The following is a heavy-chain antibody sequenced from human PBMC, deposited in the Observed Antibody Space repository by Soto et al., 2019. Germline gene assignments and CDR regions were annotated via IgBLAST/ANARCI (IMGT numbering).Heavy chain of an antibody. CDR2: ISGDGLST. Sequence: LRLSCAGSGSTFTDFTMTWVRRAPGRGLEWVSAISGDGLSTYYAGSVKGRFTISRDNSKTTLYLQMNSLRAEDTAVYYCARRPDAFDIWGRRTMVTVSS. CDR1: GSTFTDFT. J-gene: IGHJ3*02. V-gene: IGHV3-23*01. CDR3: ARRPDAFDI.